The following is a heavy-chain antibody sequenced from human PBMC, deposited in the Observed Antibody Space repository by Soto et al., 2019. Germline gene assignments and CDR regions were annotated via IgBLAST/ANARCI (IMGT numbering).Heavy chain of an antibody. J-gene: IGHJ4*02. CDR2: INHSGST. Sequence: SETLSLTCAVYGGSFSGYYWSWIRQPPGKGPEWIGEINHSGSTNYNPSLKSRVTISVDTSKNQFSLKLSSVTAADTAVYYCARAEYHPRYCSGGSCYRKAFDYWGQGTLVTVS. CDR3: ARAEYHPRYCSGGSCYRKAFDY. CDR1: GGSFSGYY. V-gene: IGHV4-34*01. D-gene: IGHD2-15*01.